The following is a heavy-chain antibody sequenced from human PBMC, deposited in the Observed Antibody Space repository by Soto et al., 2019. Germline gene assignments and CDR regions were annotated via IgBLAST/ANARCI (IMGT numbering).Heavy chain of an antibody. D-gene: IGHD6-19*01. CDR3: ARQKGGDSTGHDY. CDR2: ISYSGST. CDR1: GGSVNSSRYY. J-gene: IGHJ4*02. Sequence: SETLSLTCTVSGGSVNSSRYYWGWIRQSPRKGLEWIGSISYSGSTDYTPSLESRVTISVDTSKNQFSLKLSSVTAADTAVYYCARQKGGDSTGHDYWGQGTLVTVSS. V-gene: IGHV4-39*01.